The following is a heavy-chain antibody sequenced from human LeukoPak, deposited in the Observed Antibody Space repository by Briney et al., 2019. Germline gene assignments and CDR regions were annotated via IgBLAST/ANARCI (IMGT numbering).Heavy chain of an antibody. CDR1: GYTFSNHY. CDR3: AREGVAGTGLDY. J-gene: IGHJ4*02. D-gene: IGHD6-13*01. Sequence: GASVKVSCKALGYTFSNHYMHWVRQAPGQGLEWMGVINPSGGTSYAQNLQGRITMTRDTSTSTVYMELSSLRSEDTAVYYCAREGVAGTGLDYWGQGTLVTVSS. CDR2: INPSGGT. V-gene: IGHV1-46*01.